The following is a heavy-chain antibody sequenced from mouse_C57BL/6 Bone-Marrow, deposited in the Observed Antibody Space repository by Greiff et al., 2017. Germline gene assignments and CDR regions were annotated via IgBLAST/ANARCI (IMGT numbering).Heavy chain of an antibody. J-gene: IGHJ1*03. CDR1: GYTFTSYW. V-gene: IGHV1-69*01. Sequence: QVQLQQPGAELVMPGASVKLSCKASGYTFTSYWMHWVKQRPGQGLEWIGEIDPSDSYTNYNQKFKGKSTLTVDKSSSTAYMQLSSLTSEDSAVYYCASGYWYFDVWGTGTTVTGSS. CDR3: ASGYWYFDV. CDR2: IDPSDSYT.